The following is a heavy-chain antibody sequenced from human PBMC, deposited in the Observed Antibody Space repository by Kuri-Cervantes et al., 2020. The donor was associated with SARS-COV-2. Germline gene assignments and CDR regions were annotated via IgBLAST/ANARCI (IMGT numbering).Heavy chain of an antibody. CDR1: GFTFNSSP. V-gene: IGHV3-30-3*01. J-gene: IGHJ4*02. CDR2: TSYDGTSK. CDR3: ARGRVGVQDF. D-gene: IGHD2-21*01. Sequence: GGSLRLSCAASGFTFNSSPMHWVRQTPGKGLEWVAITSYDGTSKYYADSVKGRFTISRDNSKNTLYLQMNNLRGDDTAVYFCARGRVGVQDFWGQGTLVTVSS.